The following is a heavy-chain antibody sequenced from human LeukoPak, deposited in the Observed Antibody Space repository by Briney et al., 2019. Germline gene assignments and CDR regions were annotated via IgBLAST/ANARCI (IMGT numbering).Heavy chain of an antibody. CDR2: IYTSGST. CDR1: GGSISSYY. CDR3: AREDMYYYDSSGFRAFDI. Sequence: PSETLSLTCTVSGGSISSYYWSWIRQPAGKGLEWIGRIYTSGSTNYNPSLKSRVTMSVDTSKNQFSLKLSSVTAADTAVYYCAREDMYYYDSSGFRAFDIWGQGTMVTVSS. V-gene: IGHV4-4*07. J-gene: IGHJ3*02. D-gene: IGHD3-22*01.